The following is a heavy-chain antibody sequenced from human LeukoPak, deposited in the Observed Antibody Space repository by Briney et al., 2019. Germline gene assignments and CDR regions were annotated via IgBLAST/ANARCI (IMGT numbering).Heavy chain of an antibody. J-gene: IGHJ3*02. CDR1: GFTFSSYG. CDR3: AKVRVRWLVPGGAFDI. CDR2: ISGSGGST. D-gene: IGHD6-19*01. Sequence: GGSLRLSCAASGFTFSSYGMHWVRQAPGKGLEWVSAISGSGGSTYYADSVKGRFTISRDNSKNTLYLQMNSLRAEDTAVYYCAKVRVRWLVPGGAFDIWGQGTMVTVSS. V-gene: IGHV3-23*01.